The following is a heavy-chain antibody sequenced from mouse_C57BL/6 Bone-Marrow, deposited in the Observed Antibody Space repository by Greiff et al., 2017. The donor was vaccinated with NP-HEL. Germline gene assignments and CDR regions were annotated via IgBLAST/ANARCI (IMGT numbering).Heavy chain of an antibody. CDR2: IDPSDSYT. Sequence: QVQLQQPGAELVRPGTSVKLSCKASGYTFTSYWMHWVKQRPGQGLEWIGVIDPSDSYTNYNQKFKGKATLTVYTSTSKAYMQLSSLTSEDSAVYYCARYDYDGYWYFDVWGTGTTVTVSS. CDR3: ARYDYDGYWYFDV. D-gene: IGHD2-4*01. CDR1: GYTFTSYW. J-gene: IGHJ1*03. V-gene: IGHV1-59*01.